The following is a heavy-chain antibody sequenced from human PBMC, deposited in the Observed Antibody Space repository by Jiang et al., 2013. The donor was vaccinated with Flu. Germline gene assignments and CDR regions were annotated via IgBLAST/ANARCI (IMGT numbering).Heavy chain of an antibody. V-gene: IGHV7-4-1*02. Sequence: VQSGSELKKPGASVKLSCKASGYTFTNYAMSWVRQAPGQGLEWMGWINTNTGKPTFAQGFTGRFVFSLDTSVSTAYLQISSLEAEDTAVYYCARDRRACTGDTCYTDFDYVGQGTWSPSP. CDR1: GYTFTNYA. CDR2: INTNTGKP. D-gene: IGHD2-8*02. CDR3: ARDRRACTGDTCYTDFDY. J-gene: IGHJ4*02.